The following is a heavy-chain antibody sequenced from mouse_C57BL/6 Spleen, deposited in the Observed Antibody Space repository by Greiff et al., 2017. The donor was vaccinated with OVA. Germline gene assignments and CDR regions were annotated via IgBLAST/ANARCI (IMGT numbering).Heavy chain of an antibody. CDR1: GYTFTDYY. D-gene: IGHD1-1*01. J-gene: IGHJ1*03. V-gene: IGHV1-19*01. Sequence: VQLQQSGPVLVKPGASVKMSCKASGYTFTDYYMNWVKQSHGKSLEWIGVINPYNGGTSYNQKFKGKATLTVDKSSSTAYMELNSLTSEDSAVYYCARERATVVAHWYFDVWGTGTTVTVSS. CDR2: INPYNGGT. CDR3: ARERATVVAHWYFDV.